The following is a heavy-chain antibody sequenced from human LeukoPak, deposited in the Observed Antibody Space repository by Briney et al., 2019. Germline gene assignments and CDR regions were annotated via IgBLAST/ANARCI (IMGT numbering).Heavy chain of an antibody. J-gene: IGHJ6*02. V-gene: IGHV3-7*01. CDR3: ARDWGSNGDLQDDGMDV. Sequence: PGGSLRLSCAASGFTFSSYWMSWVRQAPGKGLEWVANIKQDGGEKYYEDSVKGRFTISRDNAKNSLYMQMNSLRAEDTAVYYCARDWGSNGDLQDDGMDVWGQGTTVTVAS. CDR1: GFTFSSYW. CDR2: IKQDGGEK. D-gene: IGHD3-16*01.